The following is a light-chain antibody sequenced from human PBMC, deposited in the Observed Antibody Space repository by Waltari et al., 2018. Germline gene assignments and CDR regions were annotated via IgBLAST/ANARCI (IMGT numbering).Light chain of an antibody. Sequence: ESVLTQSPGTLSLSPGERATLSCRASQSISSKYLVWYQQKPGQAPRLLIYGASSRATGIPDRFSGSGSGTEFTLTISMLDPEDFAVYYCQQYDTSSKYTFGQGTKLEIK. CDR3: QQYDTSSKYT. CDR2: GAS. CDR1: QSISSKY. J-gene: IGKJ2*01. V-gene: IGKV3-20*01.